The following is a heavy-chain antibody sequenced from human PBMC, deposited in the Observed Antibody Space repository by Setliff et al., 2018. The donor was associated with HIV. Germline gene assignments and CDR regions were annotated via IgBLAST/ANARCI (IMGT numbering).Heavy chain of an antibody. CDR1: GGSISGYY. CDR2: IYTSGST. CDR3: ARPRSGTYRGHYYYMDV. V-gene: IGHV4-4*09. Sequence: PSETLSLTCTVSGGSISGYYWSWIRQPPGKGLEWIGYIYTSGSTHYNPSLKSRVTISVDTSKNQFSLKLSSVTAADTAVYYCARPRSGTYRGHYYYMDVWGKGTTVTVSS. J-gene: IGHJ6*03. D-gene: IGHD3-10*01.